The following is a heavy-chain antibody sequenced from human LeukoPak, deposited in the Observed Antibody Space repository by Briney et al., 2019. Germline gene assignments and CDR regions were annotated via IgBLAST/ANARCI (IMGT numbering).Heavy chain of an antibody. CDR1: GFIFSSYA. CDR3: AKGGHYSFFDY. CDR2: MSGSGGST. J-gene: IGHJ4*02. D-gene: IGHD2-15*01. Sequence: GGSLRLSCAASGFIFSSYAMSWVRQAPGKGLEWVSTMSGSGGSTYYTDSVKGRFTISRDNSKSTLYLQMNTLRVEDMAVYYCAKGGHYSFFDYWGQGTLVTVSS. V-gene: IGHV3-23*01.